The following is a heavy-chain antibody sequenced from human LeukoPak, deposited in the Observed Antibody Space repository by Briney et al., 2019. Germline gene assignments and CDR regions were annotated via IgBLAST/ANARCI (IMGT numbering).Heavy chain of an antibody. J-gene: IGHJ6*02. CDR2: ISAYNGNT. CDR3: ARVGTYYYDSSGYHEDYYGMDV. V-gene: IGHV1-18*01. D-gene: IGHD3-22*01. Sequence: GASVKVSCKASGYTFTSYGSSWVRQAPGQGLEWMGWISAYNGNTNYAQKLQGRVTMTTDTSTSTAYMELRSLRSDDTAVYYCARVGTYYYDSSGYHEDYYGMDVWGQGTTVTVSS. CDR1: GYTFTSYG.